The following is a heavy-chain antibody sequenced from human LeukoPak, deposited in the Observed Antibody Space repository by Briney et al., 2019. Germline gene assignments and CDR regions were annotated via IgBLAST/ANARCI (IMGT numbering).Heavy chain of an antibody. CDR1: GYTFTGYY. CDR3: ARDSGSGSLQVWFDP. V-gene: IGHV1-2*02. D-gene: IGHD3-10*01. CDR2: INPNTGGT. J-gene: IGHJ5*02. Sequence: ASLEVSCKASGYTFTGYYMHWVRQAPGQGLEWMGWINPNTGGTNFAQKFQGRVTMTRDTSISTAYMELSRLSSDDTAVYYCARDSGSGSLQVWFDPWGQGTLVTVSS.